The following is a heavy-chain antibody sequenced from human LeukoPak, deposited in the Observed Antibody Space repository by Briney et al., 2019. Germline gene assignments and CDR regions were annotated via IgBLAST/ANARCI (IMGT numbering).Heavy chain of an antibody. CDR3: ARDRLQAWELREGYYFDY. CDR2: IRYDGSNK. V-gene: IGHV3-30*02. J-gene: IGHJ4*02. D-gene: IGHD1-26*01. Sequence: GGSLRLSCAASGFTFSSYGMHWVRQAPGKGLEWVAFIRYDGSNKYYADSVKGRFTISRDNSKNTLYLQMNSLRAEDTAVYYWARDRLQAWELREGYYFDYLGQGTLVTVSS. CDR1: GFTFSSYG.